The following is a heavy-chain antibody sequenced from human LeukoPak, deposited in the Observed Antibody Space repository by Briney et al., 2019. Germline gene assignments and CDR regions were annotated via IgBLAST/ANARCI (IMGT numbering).Heavy chain of an antibody. CDR3: ARHHDPGLGDLSPYFDY. CDR2: SHYSGRT. V-gene: IGHV4-39*01. D-gene: IGHD3-16*02. J-gene: IGHJ4*02. Sequence: SETLSLTCTVSGGSISSRSYYWGWICQPPGKGLEWIGNSHYSGRTHYNPSLKSRVIISVDTSKNQFSLKLTSVTAADTAVFYCARHHDPGLGDLSPYFDYWGQGILVTVSS. CDR1: GGSISSRSYY.